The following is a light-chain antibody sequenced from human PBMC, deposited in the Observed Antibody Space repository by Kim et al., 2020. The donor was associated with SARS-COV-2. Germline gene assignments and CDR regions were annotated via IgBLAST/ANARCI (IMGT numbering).Light chain of an antibody. V-gene: IGKV3-20*01. CDR1: QTVSSNY. J-gene: IGKJ1*01. CDR3: QQYGSPAWT. Sequence: SPGDRATLSCRASQTVSSNYLAWFQQKPGQAPRILLYGASSRASDIPDRFSGSGSGTDFTLTISRLEPEDFAVYYCQQYGSPAWTFGQGTKVDIK. CDR2: GAS.